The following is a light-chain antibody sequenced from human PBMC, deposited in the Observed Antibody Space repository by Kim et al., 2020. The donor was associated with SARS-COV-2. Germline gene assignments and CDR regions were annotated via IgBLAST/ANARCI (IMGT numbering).Light chain of an antibody. CDR1: SSDVGGYNY. J-gene: IGLJ1*01. CDR2: DVS. Sequence: QSITISCTGTSSDVGGYNYVSWYQQHPGKAPKLMIYDVSNRPSGVSNRFSGSKSGNTASLTISGLQAEDEADYYCSSYTSSSTPYVFGTGTKVPVL. V-gene: IGLV2-14*03. CDR3: SSYTSSSTPYV.